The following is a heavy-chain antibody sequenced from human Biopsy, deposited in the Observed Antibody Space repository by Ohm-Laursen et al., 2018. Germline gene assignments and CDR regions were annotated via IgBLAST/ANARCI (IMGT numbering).Heavy chain of an antibody. CDR1: GFTFNRSA. J-gene: IGHJ5*02. CDR3: ARADPPLFYYGSGSSNWFDP. D-gene: IGHD3-10*01. V-gene: IGHV1-58*02. Sequence: GASVKVSCKVSGFTFNRSAMQWVRQARGQRLEWIGWIVVGGGNTNYAQKFQERVTITRDMSTSTAYMELSSLRSEDTAVYFCARADPPLFYYGSGSSNWFDPWGQGTLVTVSS. CDR2: IVVGGGNT.